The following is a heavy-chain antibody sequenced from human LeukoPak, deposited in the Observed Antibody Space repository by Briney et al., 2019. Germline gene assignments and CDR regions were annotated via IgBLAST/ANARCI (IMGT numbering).Heavy chain of an antibody. CDR1: GFIFSDAW. D-gene: IGHD5-12*01. J-gene: IGHJ4*02. CDR2: IYYSGST. V-gene: IGHV4-59*01. Sequence: PGGSLRLSCAVSGFIFSDAWMSWVRQAPGKGLEWIGYIYYSGSTNYNPSLRSRVTISVDTSKNQFSLKLTSVTAADTAVYYCAREYSAFDFWGQGTLVTVSS. CDR3: AREYSAFDF.